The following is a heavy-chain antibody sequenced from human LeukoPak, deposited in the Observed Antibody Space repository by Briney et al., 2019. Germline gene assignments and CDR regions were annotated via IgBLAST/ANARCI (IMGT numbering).Heavy chain of an antibody. Sequence: SVKVSCKASGGTFSSYAISWVRQAPGQGLEWMGGIIPIFGTANYAQKFQGRVTITTDESTSTAYMELSSLRSEDTAVHYCATFRDYVYYFDYWGQGTLVTVSS. V-gene: IGHV1-69*05. J-gene: IGHJ4*02. CDR1: GGTFSSYA. CDR3: ATFRDYVYYFDY. CDR2: IIPIFGTA. D-gene: IGHD4-17*01.